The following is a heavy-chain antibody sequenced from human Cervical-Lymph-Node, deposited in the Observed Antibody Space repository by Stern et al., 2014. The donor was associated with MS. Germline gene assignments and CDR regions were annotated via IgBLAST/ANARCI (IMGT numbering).Heavy chain of an antibody. Sequence: VQLVESGPGLVKPSQTLSLTCTVSGGSMNSRPYYWNWLRQPAGKALEWIGRIYISGSTNYNPSLESRVTISIDTSQNQLPLKLGFVTAADTAVYYCAREGETSDFFPFDYWGQGAQVIVSS. J-gene: IGHJ4*02. CDR1: GGSMNSRPYY. CDR3: AREGETSDFFPFDY. V-gene: IGHV4-61*02. D-gene: IGHD3/OR15-3a*01. CDR2: IYISGST.